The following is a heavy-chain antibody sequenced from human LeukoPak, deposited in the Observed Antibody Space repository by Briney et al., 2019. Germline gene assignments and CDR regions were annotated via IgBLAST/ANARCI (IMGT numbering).Heavy chain of an antibody. Sequence: PGGSLRLSSAASGFTVSSNYMSWVRQAPGKGLEWVSVIYSGGSTYYADSVKGRFTISRDISKNTLYLQMNSLSAEDTAVYYCARGNWNYPFDYWGQGTLVTVSS. CDR2: IYSGGST. CDR3: ARGNWNYPFDY. J-gene: IGHJ4*02. D-gene: IGHD1-7*01. CDR1: GFTVSSNY. V-gene: IGHV3-53*01.